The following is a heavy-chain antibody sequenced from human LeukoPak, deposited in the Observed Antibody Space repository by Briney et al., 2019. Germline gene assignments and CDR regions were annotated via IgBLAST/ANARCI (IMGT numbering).Heavy chain of an antibody. CDR2: IIPILGIA. CDR1: GGTFSSYA. J-gene: IGHJ5*02. CDR3: ARDIRWFDP. Sequence: RASVKVSCKPSGGTFSSYAISWVRQAPGQGLEWMGRIIPILGIANYAQKFQGRVTITADKSTSTAYMELSSLRSEDTAVYYCARDIRWFDPWGQGTLVTVSS. V-gene: IGHV1-69*04.